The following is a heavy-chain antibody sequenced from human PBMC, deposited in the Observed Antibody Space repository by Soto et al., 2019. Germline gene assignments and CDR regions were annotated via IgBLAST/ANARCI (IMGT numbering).Heavy chain of an antibody. J-gene: IGHJ3*02. CDR3: ARRVEDIVVVVAASPGAFDI. Sequence: GGSLSLSCAASGFPFSSYAMHWVRQAPGKGLEWVAVISYDGSNKYYADSVKGRFTISRDNSKNTLYLQMNSLRAEDTAVYYCARRVEDIVVVVAASPGAFDIWGQGTMVTVSS. CDR1: GFPFSSYA. CDR2: ISYDGSNK. V-gene: IGHV3-30-3*01. D-gene: IGHD2-15*01.